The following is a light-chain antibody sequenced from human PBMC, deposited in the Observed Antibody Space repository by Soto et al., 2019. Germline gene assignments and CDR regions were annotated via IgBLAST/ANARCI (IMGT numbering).Light chain of an antibody. Sequence: QAVVTQESSLTVSPGGTVTLTCGPSTGAVTSGHYPYWFQQKPGQAPRTLIYDTSNKHSWTPARFSGSLLGGKAALTLSGAQPEDEAEYYCLLSYSGLYVFGTGTKAPS. J-gene: IGLJ1*01. V-gene: IGLV7-46*01. CDR2: DTS. CDR1: TGAVTSGHY. CDR3: LLSYSGLYV.